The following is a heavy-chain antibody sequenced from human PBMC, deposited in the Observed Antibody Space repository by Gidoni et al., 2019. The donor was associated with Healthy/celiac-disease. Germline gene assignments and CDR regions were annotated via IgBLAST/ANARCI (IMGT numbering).Heavy chain of an antibody. CDR1: GGTFSSYA. Sequence: QVQLVQSGAEVQKPGSSVKVSCKASGGTFSSYAISWVRQAPGQGLEWMGGIIPIFGTANYAQKFQGRVTITADESTSTAYMELSSLRSEDTAVYYCARAPFDYGDHNNYYYYGMDVWGKGTTVTVSS. J-gene: IGHJ6*04. CDR3: ARAPFDYGDHNNYYYYGMDV. V-gene: IGHV1-69*01. CDR2: IIPIFGTA. D-gene: IGHD4-17*01.